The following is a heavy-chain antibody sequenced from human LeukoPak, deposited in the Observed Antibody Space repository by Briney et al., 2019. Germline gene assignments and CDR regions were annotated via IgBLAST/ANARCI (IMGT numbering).Heavy chain of an antibody. CDR2: ISYDGSNK. Sequence: GRSLRLSCAASGFTFSSYGMHWVRQAPGKGLEWVAAISYDGSNKYYADSVKGRFTISRDNSKNTLYLQMNSLRAEDTAVYYGAKDIDYYGTGRYYKSERGDYWGQGTLVSVS. V-gene: IGHV3-30*18. CDR3: AKDIDYYGTGRYYKSERGDY. CDR1: GFTFSSYG. J-gene: IGHJ4*02. D-gene: IGHD3-10*01.